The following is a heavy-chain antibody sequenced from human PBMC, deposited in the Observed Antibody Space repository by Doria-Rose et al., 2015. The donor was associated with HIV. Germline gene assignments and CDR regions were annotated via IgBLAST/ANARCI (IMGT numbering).Heavy chain of an antibody. CDR3: ARIKSSRCYHKYYFDF. J-gene: IGHJ4*02. V-gene: IGHV2-26*01. Sequence: QVQLVQSGPVLVKPTETLTLTCTASGVSLSSPGMGVSWIRQPPGKALEWLANIFPDDERSYKTALKSRLTISRCTSKSQVVLTMTDMDPVDTATYYCARIKSSRCYHKYYFDFWGQGTLVIVSA. CDR1: GVSLSSPGMG. D-gene: IGHD6-13*01. CDR2: IFPDDER.